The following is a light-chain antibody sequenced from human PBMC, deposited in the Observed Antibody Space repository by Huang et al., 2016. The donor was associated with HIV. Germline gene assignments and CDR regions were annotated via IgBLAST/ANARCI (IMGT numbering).Light chain of an antibody. V-gene: IGKV1-9*01. Sequence: QLTQSPSSLSMSVGDRVIITCQASQYIANSLAWYQHKPGRAPKLRISAASTLQSGVPSRFSGGSAGTYFTLIITNRQPDDFASYYCQQLHSYPFTFGQGTRLDI. J-gene: IGKJ5*01. CDR2: AAS. CDR3: QQLHSYPFT. CDR1: QYIANS.